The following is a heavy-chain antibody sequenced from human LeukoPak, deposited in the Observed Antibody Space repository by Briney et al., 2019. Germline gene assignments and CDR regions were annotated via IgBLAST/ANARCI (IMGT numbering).Heavy chain of an antibody. V-gene: IGHV3-7*01. J-gene: IGHJ4*02. D-gene: IGHD3-22*01. CDR3: ARTHRDYDSSGYYEDY. CDR1: GFTFSSYA. CDR2: IKQDGSEK. Sequence: GGSLRLSCAASGFTFSSYAMHWVRQAPGKGLEWVANIKQDGSEKYYVDSVRGRFTISRDNAKNSLYLQMNSLRAEDTAVYYCARTHRDYDSSGYYEDYWGQGTLVTVSS.